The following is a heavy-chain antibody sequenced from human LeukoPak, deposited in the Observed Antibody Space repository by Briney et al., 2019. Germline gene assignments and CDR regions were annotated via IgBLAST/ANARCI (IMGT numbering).Heavy chain of an antibody. CDR3: ARRKWLGASFDY. J-gene: IGHJ4*02. Sequence: SETLSLTCAVYGGAFSGYYWSWIRQPPGKGRGWIGEINHRGSTNYNPSLKSRVTISVDTSKKQCSLKLSSVTAADTAVYYCARRKWLGASFDYWGQGTLVTVSS. CDR1: GGAFSGYY. V-gene: IGHV4-34*01. CDR2: INHRGST. D-gene: IGHD6-19*01.